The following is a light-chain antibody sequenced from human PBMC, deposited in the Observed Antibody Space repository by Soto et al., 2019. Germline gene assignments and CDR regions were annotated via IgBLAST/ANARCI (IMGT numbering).Light chain of an antibody. V-gene: IGKV3-20*01. J-gene: IGKJ5*01. CDR2: DAS. CDR3: QQHGISHIT. Sequence: LTQSPGSLYFYHGVRATLSGSASQNINNNYLAWYQHKPGQAPRLLIYDASLRATGVPDRFSGSGSGTDFTLTITRLEPDDSAVYYCQQHGISHITFGQGTRLEI. CDR1: QNINNNY.